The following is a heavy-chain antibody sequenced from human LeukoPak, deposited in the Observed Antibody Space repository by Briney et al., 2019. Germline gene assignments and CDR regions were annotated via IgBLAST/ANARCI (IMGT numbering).Heavy chain of an antibody. CDR1: GFTFSSYG. V-gene: IGHV3-33*01. J-gene: IGHJ4*02. CDR3: ARVYCSSTSCYLPYFDY. CDR2: IWYDGSNK. D-gene: IGHD2-2*01. Sequence: GGSLRLSCAASGFTFSSYGMHWVRRAPGKGLEWVAVIWYDGSNKYYGDSVKGRFTISRDNSKKTLYLQMNSLRAEDTAVYYCARVYCSSTSCYLPYFDYWGQGTLVTVSS.